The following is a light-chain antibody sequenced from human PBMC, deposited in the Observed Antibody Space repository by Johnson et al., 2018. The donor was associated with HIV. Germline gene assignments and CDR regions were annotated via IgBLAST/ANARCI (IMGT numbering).Light chain of an antibody. CDR2: DNN. J-gene: IGLJ1*01. Sequence: QSVLTQPPSVSAAPGQKVTISCSGSSSNIGNNYVSWYQQLPGTAPKLLIYDNNKRPSGIPDRFSGSKSGTSATLGLTGLHTGDEADYYCGTWDSSLSAHFVFGTGTKITVL. CDR3: GTWDSSLSAHFV. V-gene: IGLV1-51*01. CDR1: SSNIGNNY.